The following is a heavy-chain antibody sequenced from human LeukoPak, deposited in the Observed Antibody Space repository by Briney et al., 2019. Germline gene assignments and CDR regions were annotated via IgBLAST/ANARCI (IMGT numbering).Heavy chain of an antibody. D-gene: IGHD3-10*01. V-gene: IGHV4-34*01. CDR3: ARLGGGKLLYLDY. CDR2: INHSGST. Sequence: PSETLSLTCAVYGGSFSGYYWSWIRQPPGKGLEWIGEINHSGSTNYNPSLKSRVTISVDTSKNQFSLKLSSVTAADTAVYYCARLGGGKLLYLDYWGQGTLVTVSS. CDR1: GGSFSGYY. J-gene: IGHJ4*02.